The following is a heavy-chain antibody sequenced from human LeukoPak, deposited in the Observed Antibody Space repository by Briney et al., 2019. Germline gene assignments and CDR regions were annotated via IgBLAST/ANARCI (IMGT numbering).Heavy chain of an antibody. CDR3: ARAERGYSYDP. CDR1: GFTVSSNY. CDR2: IYSGGST. V-gene: IGHV3-53*01. D-gene: IGHD5-18*01. Sequence: GGSLRLSCEASGFTVSSNYMSWVRQAPGKGLEWVSVIYSGGSTYYADSVKGRFTISRDNSKNTLYLQMNSLRAEDTAVYYCARAERGYSYDPWGQGTLVTVSS. J-gene: IGHJ5*02.